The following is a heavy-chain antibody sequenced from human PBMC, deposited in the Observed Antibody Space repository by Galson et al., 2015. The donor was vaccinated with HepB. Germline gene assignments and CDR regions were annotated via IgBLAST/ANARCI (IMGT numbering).Heavy chain of an antibody. Sequence: SLRLSCAASGFTFSSYGMHWVRQAPGKGLEWVAVISYDGSNKYYADSVKGRFTISRDNSKNTLYLQMNSLRAEDTAVYYCAKAGVIVATIQGYWGQGTLVTVSS. D-gene: IGHD5-12*01. V-gene: IGHV3-30*18. CDR1: GFTFSSYG. CDR3: AKAGVIVATIQGY. J-gene: IGHJ4*02. CDR2: ISYDGSNK.